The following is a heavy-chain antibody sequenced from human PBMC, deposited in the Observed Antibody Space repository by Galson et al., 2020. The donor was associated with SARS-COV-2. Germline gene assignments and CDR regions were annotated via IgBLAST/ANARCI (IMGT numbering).Heavy chain of an antibody. Sequence: ASVKVSCKASGYTFTSYDINWVRQATGQGLEWMGWMNPNSGNTGYAQKFQGRVTMTRNTSISTAYMELSSLRSEDTAVYYCARAVRHFGVVMMVGKYYYYYMDVWGKGTTVTVSS. V-gene: IGHV1-8*01. CDR2: MNPNSGNT. J-gene: IGHJ6*03. CDR3: ARAVRHFGVVMMVGKYYYYYMDV. CDR1: GYTFTSYD. D-gene: IGHD3-3*01.